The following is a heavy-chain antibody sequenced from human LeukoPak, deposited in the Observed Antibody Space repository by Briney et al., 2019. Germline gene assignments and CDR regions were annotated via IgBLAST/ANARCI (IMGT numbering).Heavy chain of an antibody. V-gene: IGHV3-23*01. D-gene: IGHD6-19*01. CDR1: GFTFSSYG. CDR3: AKMGGMGSYSSGWYYFDY. Sequence: PGGSLRLSCAASGFTFSSYGMSWVRQAPGKGLEWVSAISGSGGSTYYADSVKGRFTISRDNSKNTLYLQMNSLRAEDTAVYYCAKMGGMGSYSSGWYYFDYWGQGTLVTVSS. CDR2: ISGSGGST. J-gene: IGHJ4*02.